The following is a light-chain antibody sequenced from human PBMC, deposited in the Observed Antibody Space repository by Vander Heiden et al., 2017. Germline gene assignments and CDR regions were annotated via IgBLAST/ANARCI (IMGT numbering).Light chain of an antibody. CDR1: SSNIGINY. J-gene: IGLJ3*02. CDR2: INN. V-gene: IGLV1-47*02. CDR3: AGWDGRLSGWV. Sequence: QSVLTQPPSASGTPGQRVTISCSGSSSNIGINYVYWYQQPPGTAPKLLIYINNQRPSVVPDRFSGSKSGTSASLAISGLRSEDEADYYCAGWDGRLSGWVFGGGTKLTVL.